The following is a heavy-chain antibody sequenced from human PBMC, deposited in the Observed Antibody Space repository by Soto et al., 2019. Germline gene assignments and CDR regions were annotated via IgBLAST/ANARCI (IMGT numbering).Heavy chain of an antibody. CDR1: GFTFSSYG. V-gene: IGHV3-33*01. J-gene: IGHJ4*02. CDR2: IWYDGSNK. CDR3: AREPRHTVPFDY. D-gene: IGHD4-17*01. Sequence: GGSLRLSCAASGFTFSSYGMHWVRQAPGKGLEWVAVIWYDGSNKYYAGSVKGRFTISRDNSKNTLYLQMNSLRAEDTAVYYCAREPRHTVPFDYWGQGTLVTVSS.